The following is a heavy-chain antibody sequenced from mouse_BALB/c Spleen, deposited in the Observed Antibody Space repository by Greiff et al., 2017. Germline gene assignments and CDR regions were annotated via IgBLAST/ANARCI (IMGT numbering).Heavy chain of an antibody. V-gene: IGHV2-6-7*01. Sequence: VLLVESGPGLVAPSQSLSITCTVSGFSLTGYGLNWVRQPPGKGLEWLGMIWGDGSTDYNSALKSRLSISKDNSKSQVFLKMNSLQTDDTARYYCDRESGPMDYWGQGTSVTVSS. D-gene: IGHD1-3*01. CDR2: IWGDGST. J-gene: IGHJ4*01. CDR1: GFSLTGYG. CDR3: DRESGPMDY.